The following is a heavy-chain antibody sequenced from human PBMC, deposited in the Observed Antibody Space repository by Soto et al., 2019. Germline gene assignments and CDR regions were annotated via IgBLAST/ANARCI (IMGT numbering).Heavy chain of an antibody. CDR3: AAALLGYCTNGVCPETFDI. D-gene: IGHD2-8*01. Sequence: GASVKVSCKASGFTFTSSAVQWVRQALGQRLEWIGWIVVGSGNTNYAQKFQERVTITRDMSTSTAYMELSSLRSEDTAVYYCAAALLGYCTNGVCPETFDIWGQGTLVTVSS. CDR1: GFTFTSSA. J-gene: IGHJ3*02. CDR2: IVVGSGNT. V-gene: IGHV1-58*01.